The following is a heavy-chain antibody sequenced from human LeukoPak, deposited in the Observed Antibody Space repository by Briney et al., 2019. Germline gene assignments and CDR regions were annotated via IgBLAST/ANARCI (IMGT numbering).Heavy chain of an antibody. Sequence: GGSLRLSCAASGFTVSSNYMSWVRQAPGKGLEWVGRIKSKTDGGTTDYAAPVKGRFTISRDDSKNTLYLQMNSLKTEDTAVYYCTTDYPLIVVVVAATDYWGQGTLVTVSS. CDR1: GFTVSSNY. CDR2: IKSKTDGGTT. CDR3: TTDYPLIVVVVAATDY. J-gene: IGHJ4*02. V-gene: IGHV3-15*01. D-gene: IGHD2-15*01.